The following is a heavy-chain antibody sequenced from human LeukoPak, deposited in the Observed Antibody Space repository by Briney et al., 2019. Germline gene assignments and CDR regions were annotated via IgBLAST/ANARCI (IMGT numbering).Heavy chain of an antibody. J-gene: IGHJ5*02. D-gene: IGHD6-13*01. Sequence: PGGSLRLSCAASGFTFSSYWMSWVRQAPGKGLEWVANIKQDGSEKYYVDSVKGRFTISRDNAKNSLYLQMNSLRAEDTAVYYCAGSYSSSWYRWYDKNNWFDPWGQGTLVTVSS. CDR1: GFTFSSYW. V-gene: IGHV3-7*01. CDR3: AGSYSSSWYRWYDKNNWFDP. CDR2: IKQDGSEK.